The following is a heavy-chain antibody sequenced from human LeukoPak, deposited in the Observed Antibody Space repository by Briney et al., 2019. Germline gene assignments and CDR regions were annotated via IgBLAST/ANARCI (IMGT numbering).Heavy chain of an antibody. CDR1: GGTFSSYS. V-gene: IGHV3-48*02. CDR2: ISSSSTTI. D-gene: IGHD1-26*01. J-gene: IGHJ4*02. CDR3: ARVNSGVGATADY. Sequence: SCKASGGTFSSYSMNWVRQAPGKGLEWVSYISSSSTTIYYADSVKGRFTISRDNAKNSLYLQMSSLRDEDTAVYYCARVNSGVGATADYWGQGTLVTVSS.